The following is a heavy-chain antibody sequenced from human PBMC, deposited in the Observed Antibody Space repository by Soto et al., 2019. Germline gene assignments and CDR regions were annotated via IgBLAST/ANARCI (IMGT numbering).Heavy chain of an antibody. CDR1: GGTFSIYA. CDR2: IIPIFGTA. D-gene: IGHD4-17*01. J-gene: IGHJ6*02. CDR3: ASAETTVLSPGYYYYGMGV. V-gene: IGHV1-69*01. Sequence: QLQLVQSGAEVNKPGSSVKVSCKASGGTFSIYAISWVRQAPGQGLEWMGGIIPIFGTANYAQKFQGRVTITADESTITAYMKLSSLRSEDTAVYYCASAETTVLSPGYYYYGMGVCGQGTTVTVS.